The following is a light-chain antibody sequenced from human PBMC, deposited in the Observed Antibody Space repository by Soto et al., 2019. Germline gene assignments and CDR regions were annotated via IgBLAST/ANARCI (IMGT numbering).Light chain of an antibody. CDR3: QQYDTLPRT. Sequence: EIVLTQSPGTLSLSPGERATLSCRASQSVSSSYLAWYQQKPGQAPRLLIYGASSRATGIPDRFSGSGSGTDFTLTISRLEPEDSAVYYCQQYDTLPRTFGQGTKVDI. CDR1: QSVSSSY. V-gene: IGKV3-20*01. CDR2: GAS. J-gene: IGKJ1*01.